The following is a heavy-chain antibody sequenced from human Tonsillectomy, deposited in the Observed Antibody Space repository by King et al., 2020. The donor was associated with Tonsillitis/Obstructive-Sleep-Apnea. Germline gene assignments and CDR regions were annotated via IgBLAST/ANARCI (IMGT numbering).Heavy chain of an antibody. CDR1: GGSMSGSFIAYY. CDR3: SRGPTGEHYFDH. CDR2: IGHSEIP. D-gene: IGHD7-27*01. V-gene: IGHV4-34*01. J-gene: IGHJ4*02. Sequence: VQLQQWGAGQLKPSETLSLTCAVDGGSMSGSFIAYYWSWIRQSPGKGLEWIGEIGHSEIPNYNPSLKSRVTISIDTSKNQFSLRLNSVTAADTAVYFCSRGPTGEHYFDHWGPGTPVTVSS.